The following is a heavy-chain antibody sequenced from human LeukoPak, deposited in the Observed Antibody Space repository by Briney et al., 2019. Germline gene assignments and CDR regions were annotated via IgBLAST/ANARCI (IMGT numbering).Heavy chain of an antibody. J-gene: IGHJ3*02. V-gene: IGHV3-53*01. CDR2: IYSGGST. CDR1: GFTVSSNY. Sequence: GGSLRLSCAASGFTVSSNYMSWVRQAPGKGLEWVSVIYSGGSTYYADSVKGRFTISRDNSKNTLYLQMNSLRAEDTAVYYCARDHLYKRALDIWGQGTMVTVSS. D-gene: IGHD3-10*01. CDR3: ARDHLYKRALDI.